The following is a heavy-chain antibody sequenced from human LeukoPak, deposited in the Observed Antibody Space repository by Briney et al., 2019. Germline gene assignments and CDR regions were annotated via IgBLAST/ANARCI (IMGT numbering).Heavy chain of an antibody. Sequence: GGSLRLSCAASGFTFSRYGMHWVRQAPGKGLEWVAFIPYDGSNKYYADSVKGRFTISRDNSKNTLYLQMNSLGSEDTAVYYCARDDRRKELVFLVLRSTDYWGQGTLVTVSS. V-gene: IGHV3-30*02. CDR1: GFTFSRYG. J-gene: IGHJ4*02. CDR2: IPYDGSNK. CDR3: ARDDRRKELVFLVLRSTDY. D-gene: IGHD6-6*01.